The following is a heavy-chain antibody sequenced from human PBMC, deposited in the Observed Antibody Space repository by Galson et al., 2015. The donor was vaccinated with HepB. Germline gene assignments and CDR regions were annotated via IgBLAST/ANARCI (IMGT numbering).Heavy chain of an antibody. CDR1: GFTFSSYG. D-gene: IGHD6-13*01. Sequence: SLRLSCAASGFTFSSYGMTWVRQAPGKGLEWVSAITGSGGSAYADSVKGRFTISRDNSKNTLYLQMNSLRAEDTAVYYCARGGYSSSCDNCFTLDYWGQGTLVTVTP. J-gene: IGHJ4*02. CDR2: ITGSGGSA. V-gene: IGHV3-23*01. CDR3: ARGGYSSSCDNCFTLDY.